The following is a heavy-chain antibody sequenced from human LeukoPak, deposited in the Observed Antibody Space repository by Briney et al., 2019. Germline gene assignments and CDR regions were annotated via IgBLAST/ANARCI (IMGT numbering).Heavy chain of an antibody. CDR1: GFTFSSYW. CDR2: INQDETEK. J-gene: IGHJ3*02. D-gene: IGHD6-19*01. CDR3: ARLKGEQWLLGDGFDI. Sequence: GGSLRLSCAASGFTFSSYWMSWVRQAPGKGLEWVAHINQDETEKNSVDSVKGRFTISRDNAKNSLYLQMNSLRVEDTAVYYCARLKGEQWLLGDGFDIWGQGTMVTVSS. V-gene: IGHV3-7*01.